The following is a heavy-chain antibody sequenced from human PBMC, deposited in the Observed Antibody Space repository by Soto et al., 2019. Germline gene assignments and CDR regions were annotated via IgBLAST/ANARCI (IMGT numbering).Heavy chain of an antibody. D-gene: IGHD3-3*01. J-gene: IGHJ3*02. CDR1: GYTFASYY. CDR3: ARAERFLEWLLYFGDAFDI. CDR2: ISPSGGST. Sequence: ASVKVSCKASGYTFASYYMHWVRQAPGQGLEWMGIISPSGGSTSYAQKFQGRVTMTRDTSTSTVYMELSSLRSEDTAVYYCARAERFLEWLLYFGDAFDIWGQGTMVTVSS. V-gene: IGHV1-46*03.